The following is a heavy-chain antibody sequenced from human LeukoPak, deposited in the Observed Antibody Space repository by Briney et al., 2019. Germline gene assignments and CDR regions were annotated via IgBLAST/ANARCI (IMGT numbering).Heavy chain of an antibody. CDR2: IWYDGSNK. CDR3: ARAVGPFDY. V-gene: IGHV3-33*08. J-gene: IGHJ4*02. D-gene: IGHD1-26*01. Sequence: PGGSLRLSCAASGFTFSSYAMSWVRQAPGRGLEWVAVIWYDGSNKYYADSMKGRFTISRDNSKNTLYLQMNSLRAEDTGVYYCARAVGPFDYWGQGTLVTVSS. CDR1: GFTFSSYA.